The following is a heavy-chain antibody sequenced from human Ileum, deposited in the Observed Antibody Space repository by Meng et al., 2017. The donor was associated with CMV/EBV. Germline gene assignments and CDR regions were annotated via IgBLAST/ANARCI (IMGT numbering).Heavy chain of an antibody. CDR3: AKDLEYTFGRRYSDY. V-gene: IGHV3-23*01. CDR2: INFSGVTK. Sequence: EVQLLESGGGLVRPGGSLRLSCAASGFTFRSYVMSWVRQAPGKGLQWVSSINFSGVTKYYADSVKGRFTISRDNSKSTLYLQLNSLRAEDTAMYYCAKDLEYTFGRRYSDYWGQGTLVTVSS. CDR1: GFTFRSYV. J-gene: IGHJ4*02. D-gene: IGHD5-18*01.